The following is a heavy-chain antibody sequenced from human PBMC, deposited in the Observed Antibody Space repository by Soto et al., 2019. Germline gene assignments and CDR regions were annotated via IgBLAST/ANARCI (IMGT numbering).Heavy chain of an antibody. CDR3: ATLRYSNWFDP. Sequence: ASVKVSCKASGYTFTSYYMHWVRQAPGQGLEWVGIINPSGGSTSYAQKLQGRVTMTTDTSTSTAYMELRSLRSDDTAVYYCATLRYSNWFDPWGQGTLVTVSS. V-gene: IGHV1-46*01. D-gene: IGHD3-9*01. CDR1: GYTFTSYY. J-gene: IGHJ5*02. CDR2: INPSGGST.